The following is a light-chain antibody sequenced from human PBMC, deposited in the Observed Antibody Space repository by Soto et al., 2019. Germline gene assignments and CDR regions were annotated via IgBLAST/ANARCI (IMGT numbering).Light chain of an antibody. J-gene: IGKJ4*01. Sequence: DIQMTQSPSSLSASVGDRVTITCRASQSISSYLNWYQQKPGKAPKLLIYAASSLESGVPSRFSGSGSGTDLPLTISRLQPEDFATYYCQQSYSNPLPFGGGTKVEIK. CDR3: QQSYSNPLP. CDR2: AAS. V-gene: IGKV1-39*01. CDR1: QSISSY.